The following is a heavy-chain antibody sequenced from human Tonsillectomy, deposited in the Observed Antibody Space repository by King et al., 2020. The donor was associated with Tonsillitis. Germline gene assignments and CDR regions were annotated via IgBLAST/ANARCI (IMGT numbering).Heavy chain of an antibody. Sequence: VQLVESGGGVVQPGRSLRLSCAASGFTFSSYAMHWVRQAPGKGLEWVAVISYDGSNKYYADSVKGRFTISRDNSKNTLYLQMNSLRAEDTAVYYCARDRGQVPPWLVPENWFDPWGQGTLVTVSS. CDR1: GFTFSSYA. V-gene: IGHV3-30-3*01. J-gene: IGHJ5*02. CDR2: ISYDGSNK. CDR3: ARDRGQVPPWLVPENWFDP. D-gene: IGHD6-19*01.